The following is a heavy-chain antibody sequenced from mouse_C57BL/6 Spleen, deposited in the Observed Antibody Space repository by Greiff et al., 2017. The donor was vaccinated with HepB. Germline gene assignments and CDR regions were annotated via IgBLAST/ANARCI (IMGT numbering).Heavy chain of an antibody. D-gene: IGHD4-1*01. CDR1: GYTFTSYW. Sequence: VQLQQSGAELVKPGASVKLSCKASGYTFTSYWMHWVKQRPGQGLEWIGMIHPNSGSTNYNEKFKSKATLTVDKSSSTAYMQLSSLTSEDSAVYYCARAVTGLYYYAMDYWGQGTSVTVSS. CDR3: ARAVTGLYYYAMDY. J-gene: IGHJ4*01. CDR2: IHPNSGST. V-gene: IGHV1-64*01.